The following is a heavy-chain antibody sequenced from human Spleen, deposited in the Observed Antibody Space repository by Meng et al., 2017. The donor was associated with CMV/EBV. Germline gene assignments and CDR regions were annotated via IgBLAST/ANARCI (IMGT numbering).Heavy chain of an antibody. Sequence: FTGYYMHWVRQAPGQGLEWMGRINPNSGGTNYAQKFQGRVTMTRDTSISTAYMELSRLRSDDTAVYYCARGPRITMVRGVTPPSWFDPWGQGTLVTVS. J-gene: IGHJ5*02. D-gene: IGHD3-10*01. CDR3: ARGPRITMVRGVTPPSWFDP. V-gene: IGHV1-2*06. CDR1: FTGYY. CDR2: INPNSGGT.